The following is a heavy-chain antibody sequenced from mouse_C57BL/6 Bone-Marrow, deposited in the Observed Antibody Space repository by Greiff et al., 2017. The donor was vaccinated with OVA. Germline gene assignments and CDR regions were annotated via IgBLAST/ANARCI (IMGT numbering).Heavy chain of an antibody. CDR3: ARDGELRWYFDV. D-gene: IGHD1-1*01. J-gene: IGHJ1*03. CDR1: GYTFTSYW. CDR2: IDPSDSYT. Sequence: QVQLKQPGAELVRPGTSVKLSCKASGYTFTSYWMHWVKQRPGQGLEWIGVIDPSDSYTNYNQKFKGKATLTVDTSSSTAYMQLSSLTSEDSAVYYCARDGELRWYFDVWGTGTTVTVSS. V-gene: IGHV1-59*01.